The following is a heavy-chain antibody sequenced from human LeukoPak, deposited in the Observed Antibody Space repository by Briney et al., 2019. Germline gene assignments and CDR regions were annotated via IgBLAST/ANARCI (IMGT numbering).Heavy chain of an antibody. D-gene: IGHD3-16*02. Sequence: GGSLRLSCAASGFTFSSYAMSWVRQAPGKGLEWVSAISGSGGSTYYADSVKGRFTISRDNPKNTLYLQMNSLRAEDTAVYYCAKDGRLSDYYYYGMDVWGQGTTVTVFS. CDR3: AKDGRLSDYYYYGMDV. CDR2: ISGSGGST. J-gene: IGHJ6*02. V-gene: IGHV3-23*01. CDR1: GFTFSSYA.